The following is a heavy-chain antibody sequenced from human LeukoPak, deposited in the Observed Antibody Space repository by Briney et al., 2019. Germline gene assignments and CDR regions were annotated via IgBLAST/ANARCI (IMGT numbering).Heavy chain of an antibody. V-gene: IGHV3-33*01. J-gene: IGHJ2*01. CDR2: IWYDGSNK. Sequence: GGSLRLSCAASGFTFSSYGMHWVRQAPGKGLEWVAVIWYDGSNKYYADSVKGRFTISRDNSKNTLYLQMNSLRAEDTAVYYCARGGRGTSSGWYRAQGDYLDLWGRGTLVTVSS. CDR3: ARGGRGTSSGWYRAQGDYLDL. D-gene: IGHD6-19*01. CDR1: GFTFSSYG.